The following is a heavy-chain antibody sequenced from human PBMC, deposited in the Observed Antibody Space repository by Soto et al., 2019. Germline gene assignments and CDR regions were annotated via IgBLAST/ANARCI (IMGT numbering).Heavy chain of an antibody. CDR1: GFTFSSYA. CDR3: AKDLFSLDIVAPTALDY. V-gene: IGHV3-23*01. J-gene: IGHJ4*02. D-gene: IGHD5-12*01. Sequence: EVQLLESGGGLVQPGGSLRLSCAASGFTFSSYAMSWVRQAPGKGLEWVSAISGSGGSTYYADSVKGRFTISRDNSKNTLYLQMNSLRAEDTAVYYCAKDLFSLDIVAPTALDYWGQGTLVTVSS. CDR2: ISGSGGST.